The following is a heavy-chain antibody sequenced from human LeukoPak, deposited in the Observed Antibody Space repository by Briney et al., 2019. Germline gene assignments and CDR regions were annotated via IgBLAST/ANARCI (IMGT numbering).Heavy chain of an antibody. D-gene: IGHD3-10*01. Sequence: GSVKVSCKASGYTFSTYYMHWVRQAPGQGLEWRGIINPSSGVTTYAQKFQGRVTMTRDTSTSTVYMELSSLRSEDTAVHYCARDSHYYGSGSYYNQWGQGTLVTVSS. V-gene: IGHV1-46*01. CDR3: ARDSHYYGSGSYYNQ. J-gene: IGHJ4*02. CDR2: INPSSGVT. CDR1: GYTFSTYY.